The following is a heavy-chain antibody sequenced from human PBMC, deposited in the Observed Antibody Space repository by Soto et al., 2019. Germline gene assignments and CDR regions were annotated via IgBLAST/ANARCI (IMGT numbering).Heavy chain of an antibody. CDR2: TWSSGRRE. CDR3: AKDDDTSSHYSLLDF. J-gene: IGHJ4*02. Sequence: QVQLVESGGGVVQPGTSLRLSCAASGFTFSHYGIHWVRQAPGKGLEWVAVTWSSGRREDYADSVRGRFTVSIDNSKTTVYLQMNNLRVEDTAVYYCAKDDDTSSHYSLLDFRGQGTLVTVSS. V-gene: IGHV3-33*06. CDR1: GFTFSHYG. D-gene: IGHD3-22*01.